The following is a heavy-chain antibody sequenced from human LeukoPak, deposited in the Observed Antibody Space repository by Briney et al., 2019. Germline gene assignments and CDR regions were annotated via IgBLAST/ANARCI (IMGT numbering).Heavy chain of an antibody. D-gene: IGHD5-24*01. CDR2: IYHTGST. CDR1: GGSIRSYY. Sequence: PSETLSLTCTVSGGSIRSYYWSWIRQPPGKGLEWIGYIYHTGSTNYNPSLKSRVTISVDTSKNQFSLKLSSVTAADSAVYFCARVDDYNCLDYWGQGTLVTVSS. V-gene: IGHV4-59*03. J-gene: IGHJ4*02. CDR3: ARVDDYNCLDY.